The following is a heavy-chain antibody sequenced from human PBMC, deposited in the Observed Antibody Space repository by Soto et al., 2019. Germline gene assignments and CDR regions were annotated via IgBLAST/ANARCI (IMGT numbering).Heavy chain of an antibody. D-gene: IGHD2-21*02. CDR1: GGTFSSYA. CDR2: IISIFGTA. J-gene: IGHJ4*02. CDR3: AVNHCCGHCYSDY. Sequence: SVKVSCKASGGTFSSYAMSWMRQAPGQRLEWMGGIISIFGTAKYAQKFQGRVTITADKSTSTAYMELSSLRSEDTAVYYCAVNHCCGHCYSDYWGQGTLVTVSS. V-gene: IGHV1-69*06.